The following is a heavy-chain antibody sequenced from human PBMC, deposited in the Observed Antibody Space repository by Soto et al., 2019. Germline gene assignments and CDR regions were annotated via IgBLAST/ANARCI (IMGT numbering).Heavy chain of an antibody. CDR1: GGSFSGYY. V-gene: IGHV4-34*01. CDR2: INHSGST. Sequence: SETLSLTCAVYGGSFSGYYWSWIRQPPGKGLEWIGEINHSGSTNYNPSLKSRVTISVDTSKNQFSLKLSSVTAADTAVYYCASGPAAIRVYTYRSFDYWGQGTLVTVSS. D-gene: IGHD2-2*01. CDR3: ASGPAAIRVYTYRSFDY. J-gene: IGHJ4*02.